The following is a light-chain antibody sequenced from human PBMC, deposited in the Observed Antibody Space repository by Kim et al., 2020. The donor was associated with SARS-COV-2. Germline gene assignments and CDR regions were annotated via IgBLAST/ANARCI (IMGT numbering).Light chain of an antibody. CDR3: QQRSNWPIT. J-gene: IGKJ5*01. CDR2: DAS. V-gene: IGKV3-11*01. CDR1: QSVSRY. Sequence: EIVLTQSPATLSLSPGERATLSCRASQSVSRYLAWYQQKPGQAPRLLMYDASNRATGIPARFSGSGSGTDFTLTIGSLEPEDFAVYYCQQRSNWPITFGQGTRLEIK.